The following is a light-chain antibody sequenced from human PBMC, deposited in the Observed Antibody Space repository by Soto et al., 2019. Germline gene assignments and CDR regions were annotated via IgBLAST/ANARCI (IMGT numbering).Light chain of an antibody. CDR3: HQYGSSPLT. CDR1: QSVTSSS. J-gene: IGKJ4*01. CDR2: GAS. V-gene: IGKV3-20*01. Sequence: EIVLTQSPGTLPLSPGERATLSCRASQSVTSSSLAWHQQKPGQAPRLLIHGASSRATAIPDTFSGSGSGTDFTLTISRLEPQDFAMYYCHQYGSSPLTFGGETKVQIK.